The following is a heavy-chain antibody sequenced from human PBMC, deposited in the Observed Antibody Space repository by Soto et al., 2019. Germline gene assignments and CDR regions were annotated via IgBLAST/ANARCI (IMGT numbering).Heavy chain of an antibody. CDR1: GFTVSSYV. D-gene: IGHD6-13*01. J-gene: IGHJ6*02. V-gene: IGHV3-30*18. CDR2: ISYDGSNK. Sequence: GGSLRLCCGASGFTVSSYVVHWGRQAPGKGLEWVVVISYDGSNKYYADSVKGRFTISRDNSKNTLYLQMNSLRAEDTAVYYCAKDQQLGLYYYYYGMDVWGQGTTVTVSS. CDR3: AKDQQLGLYYYYYGMDV.